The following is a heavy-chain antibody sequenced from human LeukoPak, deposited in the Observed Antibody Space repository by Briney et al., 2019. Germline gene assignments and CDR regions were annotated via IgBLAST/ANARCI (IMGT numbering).Heavy chain of an antibody. CDR2: IYYSGST. J-gene: IGHJ4*02. D-gene: IGHD6-13*01. CDR3: ARPAAGNKDFDY. CDR1: GGSISSSSYY. V-gene: IGHV4-39*01. Sequence: SETLSLTCTVSGGSISSSSYYWGWIRQPPGKGLEWIGSIYYSGSTYYNPSLKSRVTISVDTSKNQFSLKLSSVTAADTAVYYCARPAAGNKDFDYWGQGTLVTVSS.